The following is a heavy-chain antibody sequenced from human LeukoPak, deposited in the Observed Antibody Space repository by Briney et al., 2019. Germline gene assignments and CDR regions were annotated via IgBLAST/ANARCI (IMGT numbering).Heavy chain of an antibody. CDR3: ASLYNSNWRFEY. Sequence: PSETLALTCTVSGGPISSYYWTWIRQPPGKALEWIGYIYYSGSTNYNPSLKSRVTISLDKSTNQFSLELSSVTAADTAVYYCASLYNSNWRFEYWGQGTMVTVSS. D-gene: IGHD6-13*01. CDR2: IYYSGST. CDR1: GGPISSYY. J-gene: IGHJ4*02. V-gene: IGHV4-59*01.